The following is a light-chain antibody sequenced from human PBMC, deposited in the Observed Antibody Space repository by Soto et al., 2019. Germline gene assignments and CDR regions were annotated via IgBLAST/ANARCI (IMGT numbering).Light chain of an antibody. J-gene: IGKJ5*01. CDR2: DAS. V-gene: IGKV3-11*01. CDR3: QQRSNWPPLIT. CDR1: QSVSSY. Sequence: EIVLTQSPATLSLSPGERATLSCRASQSVSSYLAWYQQKPGQAPRLLIYDASNRATGIPARFSGSGSGKDFTLTISSLEPEDFAVYYCQQRSNWPPLITFGQGTRLEMK.